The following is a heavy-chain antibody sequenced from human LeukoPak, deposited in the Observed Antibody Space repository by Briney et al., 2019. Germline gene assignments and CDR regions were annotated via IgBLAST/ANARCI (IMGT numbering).Heavy chain of an antibody. Sequence: GGSLRLSCAASGLTVSSNYITCVRQPPGKGLEGGSVLHAAGGTYYADSVKCRVTISRHISKNTVYLKINSLRAEDTAVYYCAREGYDSSGYPRLLDYWGQGTLVTVSS. CDR2: LHAAGGT. CDR3: AREGYDSSGYPRLLDY. J-gene: IGHJ4*02. D-gene: IGHD3-22*01. CDR1: GLTVSSNY. V-gene: IGHV3-53*04.